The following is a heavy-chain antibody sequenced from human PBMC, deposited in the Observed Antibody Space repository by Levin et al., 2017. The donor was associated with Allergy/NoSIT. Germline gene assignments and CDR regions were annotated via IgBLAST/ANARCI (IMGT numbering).Heavy chain of an antibody. D-gene: IGHD2-15*01. CDR3: AKGSYCSAGTCYSRLGY. V-gene: IGHV3-23*01. CDR2: ISGSGGTT. CDR1: GFTFSSDV. J-gene: IGHJ4*02. Sequence: GGSLRLSCAASGFTFSSDVMSWVRQAPGKGLEWVSGISGSGGTTYYADSVKGRFTISRDNSKNTLYLQMNSLRAEDTAVYYCAKGSYCSAGTCYSRLGYWGQGTLVTVSS.